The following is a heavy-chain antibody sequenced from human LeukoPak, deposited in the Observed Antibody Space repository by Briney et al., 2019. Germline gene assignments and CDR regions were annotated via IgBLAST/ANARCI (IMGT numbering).Heavy chain of an antibody. Sequence: SETLSLTCTVSGGSISSGGYYWSWIRQHPGKGLEWIGYIYYSGSTYYNPSLKSRVTISVDTSKNQLSLKLSSVTAADTAVYYCARILLGYCSSTSCHPAYYYYYYGMDVWGQGTTVTVSS. CDR2: IYYSGST. CDR1: GGSISSGGYY. V-gene: IGHV4-61*08. J-gene: IGHJ6*02. CDR3: ARILLGYCSSTSCHPAYYYYYYGMDV. D-gene: IGHD2-2*01.